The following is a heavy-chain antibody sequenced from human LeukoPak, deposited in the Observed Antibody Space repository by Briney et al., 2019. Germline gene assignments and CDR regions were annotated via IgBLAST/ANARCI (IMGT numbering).Heavy chain of an antibody. CDR2: INHSGST. Sequence: KPSETLSLTCAVYGGRFSGYYWSWIRQPPGKGLEWIGEINHSGSTNYNPSLKSRVTISVDTSKNQFSLKLSSVTAADTAVYYCAREYGPRPFDYWGQGTLVTVSS. J-gene: IGHJ4*02. V-gene: IGHV4-34*01. CDR3: AREYGPRPFDY. CDR1: GGRFSGYY. D-gene: IGHD4-17*01.